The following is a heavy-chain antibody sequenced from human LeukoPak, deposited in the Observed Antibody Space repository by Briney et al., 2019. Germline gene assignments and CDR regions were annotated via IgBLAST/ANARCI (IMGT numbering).Heavy chain of an antibody. CDR1: GFTFSSYG. Sequence: GGSLRLSCAASGFTFSSYGMHWVRQASGKGLEWVAFIRYDGSDKYYADSVKGRFTISRDNSKNTLYLQMNSLRVEDTAVYYCAKNYGFDYWGQGTLVTVSS. CDR2: IRYDGSDK. J-gene: IGHJ4*02. V-gene: IGHV3-30*02. CDR3: AKNYGFDY. D-gene: IGHD3-10*01.